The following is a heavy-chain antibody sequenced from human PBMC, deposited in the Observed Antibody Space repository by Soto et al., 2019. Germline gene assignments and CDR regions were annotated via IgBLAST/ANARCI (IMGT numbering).Heavy chain of an antibody. D-gene: IGHD3-3*01. J-gene: IGHJ4*02. V-gene: IGHV4-59*08. CDR3: ARLPYYDFWSGYYADY. Sequence: SETLSLTCTVSGGSISSPYWSWIRQPPGKGLEWIGYIYYSGSTNYNPSLKSRVTISVDTSKNQFSLKLSSVTAADTAMYYCARLPYYDFWSGYYADYWGQGTLVTVSS. CDR1: GGSISSPY. CDR2: IYYSGST.